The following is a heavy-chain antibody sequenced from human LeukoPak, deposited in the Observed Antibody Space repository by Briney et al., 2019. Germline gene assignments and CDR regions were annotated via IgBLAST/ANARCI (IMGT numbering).Heavy chain of an antibody. CDR2: IIPIFGTA. CDR3: ARVTVAGTLDY. D-gene: IGHD6-19*01. CDR1: GGTFSSYA. J-gene: IGHJ4*02. V-gene: IGHV1-69*06. Sequence: ASVKVSCKASGGTFSSYAISWVRQAPGQGLEWMGGIIPIFGTANYARKFQGRVTITADKSTSTAYMELSSLRSEDTAVYYCARVTVAGTLDYWGQGTLVTVSS.